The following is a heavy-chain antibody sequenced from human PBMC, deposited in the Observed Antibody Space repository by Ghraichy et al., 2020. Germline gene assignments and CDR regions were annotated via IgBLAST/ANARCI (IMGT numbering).Heavy chain of an antibody. Sequence: SCAASGFTFSSYAMSWVRQAPGKGLEWVSAISGSGGSTYYADSVKGRFTISRDNSKNTLYLQMNSLRAEDTAVYYCAKLSGVVVVAATEDYWGQGTLVTVSS. CDR2: ISGSGGST. CDR1: GFTFSSYA. CDR3: AKLSGVVVVAATEDY. D-gene: IGHD2-15*01. J-gene: IGHJ4*02. V-gene: IGHV3-23*01.